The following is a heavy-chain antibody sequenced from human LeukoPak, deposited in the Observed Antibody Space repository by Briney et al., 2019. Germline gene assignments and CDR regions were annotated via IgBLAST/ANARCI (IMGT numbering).Heavy chain of an antibody. CDR3: AKRITVVARDAFDF. D-gene: IGHD1-14*01. CDR2: ISGSGGST. Sequence: GGSLRLSCAASGFTFSTYAMSWVRQAPGKGLEWVSSISGSGGSTFYADSVKGRFTISRDNSKNTLYLQMNSLRAEDTAIYYYAKRITVVARDAFDFWGQGTMVTVSS. J-gene: IGHJ3*01. V-gene: IGHV3-23*01. CDR1: GFTFSTYA.